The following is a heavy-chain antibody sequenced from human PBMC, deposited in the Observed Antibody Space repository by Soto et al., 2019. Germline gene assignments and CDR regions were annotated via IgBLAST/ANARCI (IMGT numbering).Heavy chain of an antibody. V-gene: IGHV3-11*01. J-gene: IGHJ4*02. CDR2: ISATGSTT. D-gene: IGHD2-15*01. CDR3: AREGYSHFDY. Sequence: QVQLVESGGGLVKPGGSLRLSCAASGFTFSDNYMSWIRQAPGKGLEWISYISATGSTTYYADSVKGRFTISRDNARNTLYLQMSSLRAEDTAVYYCAREGYSHFDYWGQGALVSVSS. CDR1: GFTFSDNY.